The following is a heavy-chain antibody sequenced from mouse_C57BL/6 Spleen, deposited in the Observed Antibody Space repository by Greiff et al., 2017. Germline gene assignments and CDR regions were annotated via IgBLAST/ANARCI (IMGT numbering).Heavy chain of an antibody. CDR3: ARDYGNYDYAMDY. V-gene: IGHV1-64*01. J-gene: IGHJ4*01. Sequence: QVQLQQPGAELVKPGASVKLSCKASGYTFTSYWMHWVKQRPGQGLEWIGMIHPNSGSTNYNEKFKSKATLTVDKSSSTAYMQLSSLTSEDSAVYYGARDYGNYDYAMDYWGQGTSVTVSS. D-gene: IGHD2-1*01. CDR1: GYTFTSYW. CDR2: IHPNSGST.